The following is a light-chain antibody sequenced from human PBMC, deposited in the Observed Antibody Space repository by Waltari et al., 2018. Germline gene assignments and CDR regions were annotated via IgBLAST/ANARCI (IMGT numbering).Light chain of an antibody. CDR3: SSYISSTSVI. CDR2: EVN. J-gene: IGLJ2*01. Sequence: GSPGQSITISCTGTRSDVGNYNLVSWYQQHPGKAPKLMISEVNKRPSGVSNRFSGSKSGNTASLTISGLQSEDEASYYCSSYISSTSVIFGGGTKLTVL. CDR1: RSDVGNYNL. V-gene: IGLV2-23*02.